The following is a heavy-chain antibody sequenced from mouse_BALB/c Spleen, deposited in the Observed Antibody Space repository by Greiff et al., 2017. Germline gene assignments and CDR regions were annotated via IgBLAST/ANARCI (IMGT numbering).Heavy chain of an antibody. D-gene: IGHD2-4*01. J-gene: IGHJ3*01. CDR1: GYTFTSYW. Sequence: QVQLQQPGAELVKPGASVKLSCKASGYTFTSYWMHWVKQRPGQGLEWIGEINPSNGRTNYNEKFKSKATLTVDKSSSTAYMQLSSLTSEDSAVYYCARRRMIREAWFAYWGQGTLVTVSA. CDR2: INPSNGRT. V-gene: IGHV1S81*02. CDR3: ARRRMIREAWFAY.